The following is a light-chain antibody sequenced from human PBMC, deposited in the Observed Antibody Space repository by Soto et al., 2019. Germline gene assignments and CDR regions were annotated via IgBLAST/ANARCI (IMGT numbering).Light chain of an antibody. CDR2: DAS. V-gene: IGKV3-11*01. Sequence: EIVLTQSPATLSLSPGERATLSCRASQSVSTLLAWYQQKPGQAPRLLIYDASNRATGIPARFSGSGSGTDFTLTISSLEPEDFAAYYCQQRSNWPGTSGQGTKV. CDR3: QQRSNWPGT. J-gene: IGKJ1*01. CDR1: QSVSTL.